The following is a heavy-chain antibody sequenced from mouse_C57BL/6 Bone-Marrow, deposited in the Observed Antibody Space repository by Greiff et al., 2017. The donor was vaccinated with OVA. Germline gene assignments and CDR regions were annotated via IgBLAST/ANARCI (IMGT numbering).Heavy chain of an antibody. CDR2: IYPRSGNT. Sequence: SGAELARPGASVKLSCKASGYTFTSYGISWVKQRTGQGLEWLGEIYPRSGNTYYNEKFKGKATLTADKSSSTAYMELRRLTSEDSEVYLCARGSYDYDLHYWGQGTPLTVSA. CDR1: GYTFTSYG. V-gene: IGHV1-81*01. CDR3: ARGSYDYDLHY. D-gene: IGHD2-4*01. J-gene: IGHJ2*01.